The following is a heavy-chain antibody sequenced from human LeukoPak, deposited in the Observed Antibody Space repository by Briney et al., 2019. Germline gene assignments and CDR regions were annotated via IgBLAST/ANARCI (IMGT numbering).Heavy chain of an antibody. CDR1: GGSFSGYY. J-gene: IGHJ5*02. Sequence: SETLSLTCAVYGGSFSGYYWSWIRQPPAKGLEWMGEINHSGSTNYNPSLKSQVTKSVDTSKNQFSLNLRSVTAADTAVYYCARHGSVRSPLGPWGQGTLVTVYS. D-gene: IGHD3-10*01. CDR2: INHSGST. CDR3: ARHGSVRSPLGP. V-gene: IGHV4-34*01.